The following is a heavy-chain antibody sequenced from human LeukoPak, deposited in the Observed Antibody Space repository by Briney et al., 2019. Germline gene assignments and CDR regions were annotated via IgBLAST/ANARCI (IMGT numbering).Heavy chain of an antibody. J-gene: IGHJ6*03. Sequence: GGSLRLSRAASGFTFSSYAMSWVRQAPGKGLEWVSAISGSGGSTYYADSVKGRFTISRDNSKNTLYLQMNSLRAEDTAVYYCAKIERVWLVEGSRRTTWGYMDVWGKGTTVTVSS. CDR2: ISGSGGST. CDR3: AKIERVWLVEGSRRTTWGYMDV. CDR1: GFTFSSYA. D-gene: IGHD6-19*01. V-gene: IGHV3-23*01.